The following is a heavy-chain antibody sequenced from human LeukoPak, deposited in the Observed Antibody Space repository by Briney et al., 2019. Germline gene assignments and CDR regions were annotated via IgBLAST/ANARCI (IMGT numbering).Heavy chain of an antibody. CDR2: XYSGGST. J-gene: IGHJ4*02. D-gene: IGHD4-17*01. CDR3: ARGLAWGDYGPIYFDY. V-gene: IGHV3-53*01. Sequence: VXYSGGSTYYADSVKGRFTISRDNSKNTLYLQMNSLRAEDTAVYYCARGLAWGDYGPIYFDYWGQGTLVAVSS.